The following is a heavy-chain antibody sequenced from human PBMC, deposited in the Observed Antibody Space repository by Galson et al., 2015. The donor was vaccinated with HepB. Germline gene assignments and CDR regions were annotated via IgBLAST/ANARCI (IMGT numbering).Heavy chain of an antibody. V-gene: IGHV3-21*01. Sequence: SLRLSCAASGFTFNSYNMNWVRQAPGKGLEWVSSLRSSSSYISYADSVKGRFTISRDNPKNSLYLQMNSLRAEDTAVYYCARTPKAIAAAGKGGPIDYVGQGTLVTVSS. J-gene: IGHJ4*02. CDR1: GFTFNSYN. D-gene: IGHD6-13*01. CDR3: ARTPKAIAAAGKGGPIDY. CDR2: LRSSSSYI.